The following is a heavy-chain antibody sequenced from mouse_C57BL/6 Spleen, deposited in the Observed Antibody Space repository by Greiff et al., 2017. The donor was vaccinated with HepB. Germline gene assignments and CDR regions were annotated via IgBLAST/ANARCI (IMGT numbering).Heavy chain of an antibody. CDR2: INPNNGGT. D-gene: IGHD1-2*01. CDR3: ARRGNYGYYLDY. CDR1: GYTFTDYY. Sequence: EVQLQQSGPELVKPGASVKISCKASGYTFTDYYMNWVKQSHGKSLEWIGDINPNNGGTSYNQKFKGKATLTVDKSSSTAYMELRSLTSEDSAVYYCARRGNYGYYLDYWGQGTTLTVSS. J-gene: IGHJ2*01. V-gene: IGHV1-26*01.